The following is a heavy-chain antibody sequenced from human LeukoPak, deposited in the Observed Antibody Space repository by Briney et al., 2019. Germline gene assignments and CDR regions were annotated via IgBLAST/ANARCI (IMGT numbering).Heavy chain of an antibody. CDR2: IYYSGST. CDR1: GGSISSYY. CDR3: ASSVEMATIDAFDI. J-gene: IGHJ3*02. Sequence: TSETLSLTCTVFGGSISSYYWSWIRQPPGKGLEWIGYIYYSGSTNYNPSLKSRVTIAVDTSKNQFSLKLSSVTAADTAVYYCASSVEMATIDAFDIWGQGTMVTVSS. V-gene: IGHV4-59*01. D-gene: IGHD5-24*01.